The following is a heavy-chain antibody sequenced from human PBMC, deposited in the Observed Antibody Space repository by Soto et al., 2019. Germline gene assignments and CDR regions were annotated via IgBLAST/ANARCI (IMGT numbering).Heavy chain of an antibody. Sequence: PGGSLRLSCAASGFTFSSYGMHWVRQAPGKGLEWVSCISYDGSNKNYADSVKGRFTVSRDNAKNTLYLQMNSLRAEDTAVYFCAKGARLNWFDPWGQGTLVTVSS. D-gene: IGHD6-6*01. CDR2: ISYDGSNK. J-gene: IGHJ5*02. CDR1: GFTFSSYG. V-gene: IGHV3-30*02. CDR3: AKGARLNWFDP.